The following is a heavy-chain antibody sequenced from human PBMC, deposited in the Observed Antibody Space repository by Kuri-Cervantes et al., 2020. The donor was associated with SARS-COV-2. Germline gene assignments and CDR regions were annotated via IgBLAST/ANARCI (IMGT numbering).Heavy chain of an antibody. CDR2: FDPEDGET. J-gene: IGHJ2*01. V-gene: IGHV1-24*01. CDR3: ARRVVVPAALPSGWYFDL. CDR1: GYTLTELS. D-gene: IGHD2-2*02. Sequence: ASVKVSCKVSGYTLTELSMHWVRQAPGKGLEWMGGFDPEDGETIYAQKFQGRATMTEDTSTDTAYMELSSLRSEDTAVYYCARRVVVPAALPSGWYFDLWGRGTLVTVSS.